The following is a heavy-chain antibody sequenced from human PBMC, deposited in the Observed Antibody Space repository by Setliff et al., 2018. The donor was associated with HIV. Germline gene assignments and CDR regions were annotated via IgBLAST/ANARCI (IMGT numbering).Heavy chain of an antibody. CDR3: AREYRATLNFRVAFDI. CDR1: GYPFTSYG. CDR2: ISPYNGNT. J-gene: IGHJ3*02. Sequence: GASVKVSCKASGYPFTSYGISWVRQAPGQGLEWMGWISPYNGNTEYERKVQGRVAMTTDTSTSTAYMELRSLRSDDTAVYFCAREYRATLNFRVAFDIWGQGTMVTVSS. D-gene: IGHD3-10*01. V-gene: IGHV1-18*01.